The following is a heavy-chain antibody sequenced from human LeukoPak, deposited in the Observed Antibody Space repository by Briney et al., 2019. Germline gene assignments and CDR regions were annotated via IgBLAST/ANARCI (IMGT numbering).Heavy chain of an antibody. CDR1: GFTFSNAW. Sequence: GGSLRLSCAASGFTFSNAWMSWVRQAPGKGLEWVGRIKSKTDGGTTDYAAPVKGRFTISRDDSKNTLYLQMNSLKTEDTAVYYCTTDRRYFDWLLYVVPDFDYWGQGTLVTVSS. J-gene: IGHJ4*02. CDR3: TTDRRYFDWLLYVVPDFDY. V-gene: IGHV3-15*01. CDR2: IKSKTDGGTT. D-gene: IGHD3-9*01.